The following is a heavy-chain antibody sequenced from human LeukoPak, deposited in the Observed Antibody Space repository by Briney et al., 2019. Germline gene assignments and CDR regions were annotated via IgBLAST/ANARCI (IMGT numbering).Heavy chain of an antibody. CDR1: GFTFSTYT. V-gene: IGHV3-23*01. Sequence: GGSLRLSCAASGFTFSTYTMGWVRQAPGKGLEWVSDITPSGGATYYADSVKGRFTISRDNSKNTLYLQMNSLRAEDTAVYYCAKALSGSSYDHWGQGTLVTVSS. CDR2: ITPSGGAT. D-gene: IGHD6-13*01. J-gene: IGHJ4*02. CDR3: AKALSGSSYDH.